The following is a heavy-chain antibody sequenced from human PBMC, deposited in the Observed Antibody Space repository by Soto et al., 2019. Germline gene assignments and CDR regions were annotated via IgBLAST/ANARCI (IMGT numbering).Heavy chain of an antibody. CDR3: TWQGFDY. CDR2: IKSKTDGGTT. J-gene: IGHJ4*02. Sequence: LPCGASGFTFSKALRKRVRQAPGKGLEWVGRIKSKTDGGTTDYAAPVKGRFTISRDDSKNTLYLQMNSLKTEDTAVYYCTWQGFDYWGQGTLVTVSS. CDR1: GFTFSKAL. V-gene: IGHV3-15*07.